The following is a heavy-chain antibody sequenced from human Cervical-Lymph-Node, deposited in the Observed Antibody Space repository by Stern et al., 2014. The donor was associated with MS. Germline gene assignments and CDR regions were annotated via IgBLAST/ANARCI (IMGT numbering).Heavy chain of an antibody. Sequence: QVQLQESGPRLVKPSQTLSLTCTVSGGSISSRDYYWSWIRQHPEKGLDWIGYIHYTGSTYYNPSLKSRFTISIDTSKNQFFLQLSSVTAADTAIYYCARSQNGRLLPYYFDSWGQGTLVTVSS. CDR2: IHYTGST. D-gene: IGHD2-15*01. J-gene: IGHJ4*02. V-gene: IGHV4-31*03. CDR1: GGSISSRDYY. CDR3: ARSQNGRLLPYYFDS.